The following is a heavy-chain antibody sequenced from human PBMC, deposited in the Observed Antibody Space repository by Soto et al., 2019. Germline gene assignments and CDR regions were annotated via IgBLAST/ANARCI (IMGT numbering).Heavy chain of an antibody. J-gene: IGHJ5*02. CDR1: GFTFSGYG. CDR2: ISFEGSKK. D-gene: IGHD6-6*01. Sequence: QVQLVESGGGVVQPGRSLRLSCAASGFTFSGYGMHWVRQAPGKGLEWVAVISFEGSKKYYANSVEGRFTISIDNSKNALFLQMNSLRAEDTAVYYCAKGGTSSARYFDTWGQGTLVTVSS. CDR3: AKGGTSSARYFDT. V-gene: IGHV3-30*18.